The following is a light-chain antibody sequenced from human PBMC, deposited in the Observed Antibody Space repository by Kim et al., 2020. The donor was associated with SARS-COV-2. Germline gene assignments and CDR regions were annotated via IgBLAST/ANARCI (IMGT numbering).Light chain of an antibody. CDR2: EVS. CDR3: SSYAGSNKGV. CDR1: SSDVGGYNY. Sequence: QSVLTQPPSASGSPGQSVTISCTGTSSDVGGYNYVSWYQQHPGKAPKLMIYEVSERPSGFPDRFSGSKSGNTASLTVSGLQAEDEADYYCSSYAGSNKGVFGGGTQLTVL. J-gene: IGLJ2*01. V-gene: IGLV2-8*01.